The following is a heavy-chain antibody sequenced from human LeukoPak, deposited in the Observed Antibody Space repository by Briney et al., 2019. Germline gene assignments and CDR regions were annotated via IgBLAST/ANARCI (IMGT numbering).Heavy chain of an antibody. V-gene: IGHV3-21*01. J-gene: IGHJ4*02. Sequence: GGSLRLSCAASGFTFSSYSMNWVRQAPGKGLEWVSSISSSSSYIYYADSVKGRFTISRDNAKNSLYLQMNSLRAEDTAVYYCARDYDFWSGYPLFDYWGQGTLVTVSS. CDR3: ARDYDFWSGYPLFDY. D-gene: IGHD3-3*01. CDR1: GFTFSSYS. CDR2: ISSSSSYI.